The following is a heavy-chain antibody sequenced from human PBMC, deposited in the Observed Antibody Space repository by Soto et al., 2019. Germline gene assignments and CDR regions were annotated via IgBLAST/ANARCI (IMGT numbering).Heavy chain of an antibody. CDR1: GGSISSGGYY. V-gene: IGHV4-31*03. J-gene: IGHJ2*01. Sequence: SETLSLTCTVSGGSISSGGYYWTWIRQHPGKGLEWIGYNYYSGITYYNPSLKSRVTISLDTSKNQFSLKLSSVTAADTAVYYCARNTDDILTGYSISFDLRGRGTQV. D-gene: IGHD3-9*01. CDR3: ARNTDDILTGYSISFDL. CDR2: NYYSGIT.